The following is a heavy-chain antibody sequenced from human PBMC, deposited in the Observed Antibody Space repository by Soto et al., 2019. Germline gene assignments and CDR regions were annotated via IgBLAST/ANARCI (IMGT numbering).Heavy chain of an antibody. CDR1: GFTFSSYT. CDR3: TTCLTAHFDY. V-gene: IGHV3-23*01. Sequence: GGSLRLSCAASGFTFSSYTLNWVRRAPGKGLEWVATSSDRRTGNTHYSDSVRGRFTLSRDYSRNILFLQMDSLRADDTALYYCTTCLTAHFDYWGRGTQVTVSS. J-gene: IGHJ4*02. D-gene: IGHD2-21*02. CDR2: SSDRRTGNT.